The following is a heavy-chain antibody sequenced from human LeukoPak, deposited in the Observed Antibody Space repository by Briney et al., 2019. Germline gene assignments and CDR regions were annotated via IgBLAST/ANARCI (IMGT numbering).Heavy chain of an antibody. D-gene: IGHD2-2*01. Sequence: GGSLRLSCAASGFTVSSNYMSWVRQAPGKGLEWVSVICSGGSTYYADSVKGRFTISRDNSNNTLYLQMNSLRAEDTAVYYCARDASRHNYFDYWGQGTLVTVSS. J-gene: IGHJ4*02. CDR2: ICSGGST. V-gene: IGHV3-66*02. CDR1: GFTVSSNY. CDR3: ARDASRHNYFDY.